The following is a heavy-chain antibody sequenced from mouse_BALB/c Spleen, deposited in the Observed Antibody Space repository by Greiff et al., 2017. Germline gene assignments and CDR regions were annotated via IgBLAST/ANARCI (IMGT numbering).Heavy chain of an antibody. CDR1: GLTFSSYG. D-gene: IGHD2-1*01. J-gene: IGHJ1*01. CDR3: ARHGNYVGSYWYFDV. CDR2: ISSGGSYT. V-gene: IGHV5-6*01. Sequence: VQLKESGGDLVKPGGSLKLSCAASGLTFSSYGMSWVRQTPDKRLEWVATISSGGSYTYYPDSVKGRFTISRDNAKNTLYLQMSSLKSEDTAMYYCARHGNYVGSYWYFDVWGAGTTVTVSS.